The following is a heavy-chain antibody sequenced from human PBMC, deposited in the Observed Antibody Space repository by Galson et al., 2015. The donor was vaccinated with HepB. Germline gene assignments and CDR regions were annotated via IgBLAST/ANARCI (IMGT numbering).Heavy chain of an antibody. CDR1: GYTFTGYY. V-gene: IGHV1-2*02. CDR3: ARAVNKYDSSACYYYYYGMDV. CDR2: INPNSGGT. Sequence: SVKVSCKASGYTFTGYYMHWVRQAPGQGLEWMGWINPNSGGTNYAQKFQGRVTMTRDTSISTAYMELSRLRSDDTAVYYCARAVNKYDSSACYYYYYGMDVWGQGTTVTVSS. J-gene: IGHJ6*02. D-gene: IGHD3-22*01.